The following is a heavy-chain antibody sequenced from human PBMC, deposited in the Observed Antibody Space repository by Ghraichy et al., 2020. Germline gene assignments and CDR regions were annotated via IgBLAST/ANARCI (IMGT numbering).Heavy chain of an antibody. CDR2: IYPGDSDT. Sequence: GESLNISCKGSGYSFTSYWIGWVRQMPGKGLEWMGIIYPGDSDTRYSPSFQGQVTISADKSISTAYLQWSSLKASDTAMYYCAKVERWSGYYPVYFDYWGQGTLVTVSS. CDR1: GYSFTSYW. J-gene: IGHJ4*02. CDR3: AKVERWSGYYPVYFDY. D-gene: IGHD3-3*01. V-gene: IGHV5-51*01.